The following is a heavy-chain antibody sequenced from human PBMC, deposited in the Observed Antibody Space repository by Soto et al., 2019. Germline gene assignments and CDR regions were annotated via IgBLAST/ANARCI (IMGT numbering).Heavy chain of an antibody. CDR3: AHRAATTYSYYFDY. CDR2: IYWDDDK. CDR1: GFSLSAGGVG. J-gene: IGHJ4*02. V-gene: IGHV2-5*02. Sequence: QITLKESGPTLVRPTQTLTLTCTFSGFSLSAGGVGVGWIRQPPGKALEWLALIYWDDDKRYSPSLKNRLTTXKXTXXNQVVLTMTNVAPVDTATYYCAHRAATTYSYYFDYWGQGTLITVSS. D-gene: IGHD1-1*01.